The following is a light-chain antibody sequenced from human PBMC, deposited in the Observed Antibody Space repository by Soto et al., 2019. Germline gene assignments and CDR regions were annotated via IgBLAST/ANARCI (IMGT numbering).Light chain of an antibody. Sequence: DIQMTQSPSTLSASVGDRVTITCRASQTISSWLAWYQQKPGKAPKLLIYKASTLKSGVPSRFSGSGSGTDFTLTISSLQPEDFATYYCQQSYSSPPTFGQGTKVEIK. CDR2: KAS. J-gene: IGKJ1*01. CDR1: QTISSW. CDR3: QQSYSSPPT. V-gene: IGKV1-5*03.